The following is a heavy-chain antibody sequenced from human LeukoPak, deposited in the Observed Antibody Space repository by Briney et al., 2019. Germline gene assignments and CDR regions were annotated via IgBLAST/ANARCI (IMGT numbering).Heavy chain of an antibody. CDR2: LYSSGST. Sequence: SETLSPTCTVSGGSLSNYYWHWIRRPAGTRLEWIGRLYSSGSTNYNPSLKSRVTMSVDTSKNQFSLRLSSVTAADTAVYYCARGTDGYPDVWGQGTTVTVSS. V-gene: IGHV4-4*07. J-gene: IGHJ6*02. D-gene: IGHD2-15*01. CDR3: ARGTDGYPDV. CDR1: GGSLSNYY.